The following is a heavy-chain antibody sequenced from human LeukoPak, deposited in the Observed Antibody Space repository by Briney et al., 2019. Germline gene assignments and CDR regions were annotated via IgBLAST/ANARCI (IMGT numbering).Heavy chain of an antibody. D-gene: IGHD3-3*01. J-gene: IGHJ4*02. CDR2: INWNSGAI. CDR3: AKGRYYDFWSYFDY. V-gene: IGHV3-9*03. CDR1: GFTFDDYA. Sequence: GGSLRLSCAASGFTFDDYAMHWVRQVPGKGLEWVESINWNSGAIGYAASVKGRFTISRDNAKNSLYLQMNSLRPEDMALYYCAKGRYYDFWSYFDYWGQGTLVTASS.